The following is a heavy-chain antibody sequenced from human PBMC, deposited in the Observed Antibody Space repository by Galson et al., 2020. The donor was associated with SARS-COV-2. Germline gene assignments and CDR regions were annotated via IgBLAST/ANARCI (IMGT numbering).Heavy chain of an antibody. J-gene: IGHJ5*02. Sequence: GSVKVSCKASGYIFTNYGISWVRQAPGQGFEWMGWINTYKGNTHYAQKFQGRVTMTTDTSTTTAYMELRNLRSDDTAVYYCARDFENDAIPATDRDNWFNPWGQGTLVTVAS. CDR1: GYIFTNYG. CDR3: ARDFENDAIPATDRDNWFNP. CDR2: INTYKGNT. D-gene: IGHD2-2*01. V-gene: IGHV1-18*04.